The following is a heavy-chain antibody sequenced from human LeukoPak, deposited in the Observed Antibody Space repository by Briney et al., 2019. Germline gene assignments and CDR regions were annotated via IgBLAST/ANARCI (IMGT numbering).Heavy chain of an antibody. CDR1: GGTFSSYA. V-gene: IGHV1-69*05. D-gene: IGHD7-27*01. CDR3: ASDGTGDTRRAPHDAFDI. CDR2: IIPIFGTA. Sequence: SVKVSCKASGGTFSSYAISWVRQAPGQGLEWMGGIIPIFGTANYAQKFQGRVTITTDESTSTAYMELSSLRSEDTAVYYCASDGTGDTRRAPHDAFDIWGQGTMVIVSS. J-gene: IGHJ3*02.